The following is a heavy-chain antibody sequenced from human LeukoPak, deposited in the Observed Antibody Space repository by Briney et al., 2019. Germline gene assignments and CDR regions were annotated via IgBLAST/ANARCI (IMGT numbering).Heavy chain of an antibody. CDR3: VRHGLGSSWFGFDY. V-gene: IGHV5-51*01. J-gene: IGHJ4*02. CDR2: IYPGDSDP. D-gene: IGHD6-13*01. Sequence: GESLRISCEASGYSFTNYWISWVRQMPGKGLEWMGIIYPGDSDPRYSPSFQGQVTISADKSISTAYLQWSSLKASDSAMYYCVRHGLGSSWFGFDYWGQGTLVTVSS. CDR1: GYSFTNYW.